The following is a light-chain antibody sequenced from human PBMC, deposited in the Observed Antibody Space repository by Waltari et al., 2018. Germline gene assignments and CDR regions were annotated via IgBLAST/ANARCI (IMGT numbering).Light chain of an antibody. V-gene: IGKV1-5*03. CDR2: KAS. CDR1: QTILTW. J-gene: IGKJ2*01. Sequence: DTQVTQSPSTLSASVGDSVTITCRASQTILTWMAWYQQKPGKAPKLLIYKASGLESGVPSRFSGTASGTEFTLTISSLQPDDSATYYCQQYHDYSTFGQGTKLEIK. CDR3: QQYHDYST.